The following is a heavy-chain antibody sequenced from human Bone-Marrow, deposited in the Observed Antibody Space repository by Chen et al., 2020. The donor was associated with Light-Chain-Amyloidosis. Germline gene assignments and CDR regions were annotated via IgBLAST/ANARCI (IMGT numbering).Heavy chain of an antibody. CDR3: ARTLVWYGGLY. Sequence: QLQLQESGPGLVKPSETLSLTCTVSGGSISSADYFWGWIRQPPGKGLEWIGYIYYDGSTYYTPSLKSRVTISADTSKNQFSLKLSSLTAADTAVYYCARTLVWYGGLYRGQGTLVTVSS. J-gene: IGHJ4*02. V-gene: IGHV4-39*01. CDR2: IYYDGST. D-gene: IGHD3-10*01. CDR1: GGSISSADYF.